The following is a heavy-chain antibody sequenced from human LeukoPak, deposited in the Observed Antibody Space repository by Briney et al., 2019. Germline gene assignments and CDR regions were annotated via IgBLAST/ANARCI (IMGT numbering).Heavy chain of an antibody. CDR2: ISTFNDDR. D-gene: IGHD6-6*01. V-gene: IGHV1-3*04. Sequence: ASVKVSCKASGYTFTTYAIHWVRQAPGQRLEWMGWISTFNDDRKYSPKFQGTVTITTDTSASTAYLELSSLRSEDTAVYYCARDRSSFSYAFDIWGQGTMVTVSS. CDR3: ARDRSSFSYAFDI. J-gene: IGHJ3*02. CDR1: GYTFTTYA.